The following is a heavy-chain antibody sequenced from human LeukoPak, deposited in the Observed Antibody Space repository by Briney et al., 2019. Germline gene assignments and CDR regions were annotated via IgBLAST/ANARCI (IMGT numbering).Heavy chain of an antibody. D-gene: IGHD4-11*01. CDR3: ARESHSNYDY. J-gene: IGHJ4*02. Sequence: GGSLRLSCAASGFTFSSYSINWVRQAPGKGLEWVASIKQDGTEKFYVDFVKGRFTISRDNTKNSLYLQVNSLRAEDTAVYYCARESHSNYDYWGQGTLVTVSS. CDR1: GFTFSSYS. CDR2: IKQDGTEK. V-gene: IGHV3-7*01.